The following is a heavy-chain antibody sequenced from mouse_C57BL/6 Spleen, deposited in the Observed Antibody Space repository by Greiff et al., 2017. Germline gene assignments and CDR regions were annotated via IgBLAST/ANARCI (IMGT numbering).Heavy chain of an antibody. V-gene: IGHV7-3*01. CDR2: IRNKANGYTT. CDR3: ARRNYGGAMDY. D-gene: IGHD2-1*01. J-gene: IGHJ4*01. CDR1: GFTFTDYY. Sequence: EVMLVESGGGLVQPGGSLSLSCAASGFTFTDYYMSWVRQPPGKALEWLGFIRNKANGYTTEYSASVKGRFTISRDNSQSILYLQMNALRAEDSATYYCARRNYGGAMDYWGQGTSVTVSS.